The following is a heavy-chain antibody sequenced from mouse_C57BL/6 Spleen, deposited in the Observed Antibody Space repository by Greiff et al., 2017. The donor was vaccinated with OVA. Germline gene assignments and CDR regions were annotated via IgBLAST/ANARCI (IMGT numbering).Heavy chain of an antibody. CDR2: IWSGGST. D-gene: IGHD1-1*01. J-gene: IGHJ4*01. CDR3: ARIGPTVVEAMDY. Sequence: VQVVESGPGLVQPSQSLSITCTVSGFSLTSYGVHWVRQSPGKGLEWLGVIWSGGSTDYNAAFISRLSISKDNSKSQVFFKMNSLQADDTAIYYCARIGPTVVEAMDYWGQGTSVTVSS. CDR1: GFSLTSYG. V-gene: IGHV2-2*01.